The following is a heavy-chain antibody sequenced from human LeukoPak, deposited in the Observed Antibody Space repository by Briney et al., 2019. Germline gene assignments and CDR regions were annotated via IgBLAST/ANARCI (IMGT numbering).Heavy chain of an antibody. V-gene: IGHV4-59*08. CDR1: GGSFSSYY. Sequence: SETLSLTCAVYGGSFSSYYWSWIRQPPGKGLEWIGYIYYTGSTNYNPSLKSRVTISVDTSKNQFSLKLSSVTAADTAVYYCARLISYNSSGGLALDYWGQGTLVTVSS. CDR2: IYYTGST. CDR3: ARLISYNSSGGLALDY. D-gene: IGHD6-13*01. J-gene: IGHJ4*02.